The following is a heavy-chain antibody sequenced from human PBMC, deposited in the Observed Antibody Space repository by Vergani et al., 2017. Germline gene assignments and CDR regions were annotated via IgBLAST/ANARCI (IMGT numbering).Heavy chain of an antibody. CDR1: GDSISSYY. CDR2: IYYSGST. D-gene: IGHD2-15*01. V-gene: IGHV4-59*01. Sequence: QVQLQESGPGLVKPSETLSLTCTVSGDSISSYYWSWIRQPPGKGLEWIGYIYYSGSTNYNPSLKSRVTISVDTSKNQFSLKLSSVTAADTAVYYCARGKSGRDYWGQGTLVTVSS. CDR3: ARGKSGRDY. J-gene: IGHJ4*02.